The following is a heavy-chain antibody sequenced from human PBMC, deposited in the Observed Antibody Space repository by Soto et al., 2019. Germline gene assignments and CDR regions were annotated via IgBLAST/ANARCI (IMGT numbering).Heavy chain of an antibody. Sequence: QVQLVQSGGEVKKPGASVKVSCKASGYTFTSYGISWVRQAPGQGLEWMGWISGYNDETNYAQRLQGRVTMTTDTSTSTVYMQLRSLRKDDTAVYYWATNSASKGYFAYWGQGPLVTVSP. D-gene: IGHD6-13*01. J-gene: IGHJ4*02. CDR1: GYTFTSYG. CDR3: ATNSASKGYFAY. V-gene: IGHV1-18*04. CDR2: ISGYNDET.